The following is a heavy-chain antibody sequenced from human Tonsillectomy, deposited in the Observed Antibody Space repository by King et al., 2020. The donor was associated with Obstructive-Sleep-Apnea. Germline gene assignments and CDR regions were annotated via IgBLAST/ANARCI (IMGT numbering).Heavy chain of an antibody. V-gene: IGHV5-51*01. CDR2: IYPGDSDT. Sequence: VQLVESGAEVKKPGESLKISCKESGYTFTSYWIVWVLQMPGKGLEWMGTIYPGDSDTRYSPSFQGQVTISADKSTSTAYLQWSSLKASDTAMYYCARSGKVDAFDIWGRGTMVTVSS. CDR3: ARSGKVDAFDI. J-gene: IGHJ3*02. CDR1: GYTFTSYW.